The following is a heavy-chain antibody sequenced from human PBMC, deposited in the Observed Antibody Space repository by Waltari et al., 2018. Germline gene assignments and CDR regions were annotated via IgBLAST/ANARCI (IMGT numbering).Heavy chain of an antibody. Sequence: QVQLQESGPGLVKPSQTLSLTCTVSGGSISSGGYYLSWIRQHPGKGLEWIGYIYYSGSTYYNPSLKSRVTISVDTSKNQFSLKLSSVTAADTAVYYCARDEKAARRGFDYWGQGTLVTVSS. CDR1: GGSISSGGYY. CDR3: ARDEKAARRGFDY. J-gene: IGHJ4*02. CDR2: IYYSGST. V-gene: IGHV4-31*03. D-gene: IGHD6-6*01.